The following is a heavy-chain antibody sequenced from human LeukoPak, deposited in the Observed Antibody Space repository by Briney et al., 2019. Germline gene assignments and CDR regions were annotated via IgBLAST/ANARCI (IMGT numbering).Heavy chain of an antibody. V-gene: IGHV3-23*01. CDR1: GFTFSSYA. Sequence: GGSLRLSCAASGFTFSSYAMSWVRQAPGKGLEWASAISGSGGSTYYADPVKGRFTISRDNSKDTLYLQMNSLRAEDTAVYYCAKGRDRTSSQGITIFGVVLPLFDYWGQGTLVTVSS. CDR2: ISGSGGST. CDR3: AKGRDRTSSQGITIFGVVLPLFDY. D-gene: IGHD3-3*01. J-gene: IGHJ4*02.